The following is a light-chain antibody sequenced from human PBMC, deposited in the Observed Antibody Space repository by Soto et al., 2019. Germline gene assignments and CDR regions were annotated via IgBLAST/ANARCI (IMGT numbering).Light chain of an antibody. Sequence: QSVLTQPPSVSGAPGQRVTISCTGGSSNIGAGYDVHWYKQLPGTAPKLLFSINLDRPSGVSDRFSGSRSGTSASLAITGLQAEDEADYYCQSYDNSPPTGWVFGGGTKLTVL. CDR2: INL. CDR3: QSYDNSPPTGWV. J-gene: IGLJ3*02. CDR1: SSNIGAGYD. V-gene: IGLV1-40*01.